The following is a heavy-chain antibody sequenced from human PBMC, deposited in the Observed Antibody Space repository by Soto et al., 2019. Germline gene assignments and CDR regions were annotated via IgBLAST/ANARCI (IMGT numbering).Heavy chain of an antibody. CDR1: GGSFSGYY. CDR2: INHSGST. J-gene: IGHJ4*02. Sequence: KTSETLSLTCAVYGGSFSGYYWSWIGQPPGKGLEWIGEINHSGSTNYNPSLKSRVTISVDTSKNQFSLKLSSVTAADTAVYYCARVLLGYCSSTSCYTLDYWGQGTLVTVSS. V-gene: IGHV4-34*01. D-gene: IGHD2-2*02. CDR3: ARVLLGYCSSTSCYTLDY.